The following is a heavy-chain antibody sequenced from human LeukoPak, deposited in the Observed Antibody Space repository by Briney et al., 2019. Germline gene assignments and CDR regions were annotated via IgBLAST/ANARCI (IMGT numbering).Heavy chain of an antibody. D-gene: IGHD6-19*01. V-gene: IGHV4-59*11. CDR1: GDSISSHY. CDR3: AGIWYSSGYYFDY. Sequence: PSETLSLTCTVSGDSISSHYWSWIRQPPGKGLEWIAYICDTGTTVSNPSLKSRVSMSLDRSKNEFSLQLTSVTAADTAVYYCAGIWYSSGYYFDYWGQGTLVTVSS. CDR2: ICDTGTT. J-gene: IGHJ4*02.